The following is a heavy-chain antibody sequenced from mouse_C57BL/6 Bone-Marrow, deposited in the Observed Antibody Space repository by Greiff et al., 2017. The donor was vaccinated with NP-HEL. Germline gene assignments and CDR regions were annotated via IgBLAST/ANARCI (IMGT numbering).Heavy chain of an antibody. V-gene: IGHV1-55*01. CDR2: IYPGSGST. Sequence: SGAELVKPGASVKMSCKASGYTFTSYWITWVKQRPGQGLEWIGDIYPGSGSTNYNEKFKSKATLTVDTSSSTAYMQLSSLTSEDSAVYYCARESFYSNYGYAMDYWGQGTSVTVSS. J-gene: IGHJ4*01. CDR1: GYTFTSYW. D-gene: IGHD2-5*01. CDR3: ARESFYSNYGYAMDY.